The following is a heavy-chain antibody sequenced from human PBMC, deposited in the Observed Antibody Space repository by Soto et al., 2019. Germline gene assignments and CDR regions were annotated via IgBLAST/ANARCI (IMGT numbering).Heavy chain of an antibody. D-gene: IGHD2-15*01. CDR2: IGWNSGSI. CDR1: GFTFDDYA. V-gene: IGHV3-9*01. Sequence: EVQLVESGGGLVQPGRSLRLSCAASGFTFDDYAMHWVRQAPGKGLEWVSGIGWNSGSIGYADSVKGRFTISRDNAKNSLYLQMNSLRAEDTALYYCAKDASVAATPYYFDSWGQGTLVTVSS. J-gene: IGHJ4*02. CDR3: AKDASVAATPYYFDS.